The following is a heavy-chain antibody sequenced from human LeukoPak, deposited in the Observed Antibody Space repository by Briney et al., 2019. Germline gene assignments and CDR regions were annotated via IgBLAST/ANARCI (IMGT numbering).Heavy chain of an antibody. CDR2: IYTSGST. CDR3: ARGNYYDSSGYPPFDI. Sequence: SETLSLTCTVSGGSISSYCWSWIRQPAGKGLEWIGRIYTSGSTNYNPSLKSRVTISIDTSKNQFSLKLSSVTAADTAVYYCARGNYYDSSGYPPFDIWGQGTMVTVSS. V-gene: IGHV4-4*07. CDR1: GGSISSYC. D-gene: IGHD3-22*01. J-gene: IGHJ3*02.